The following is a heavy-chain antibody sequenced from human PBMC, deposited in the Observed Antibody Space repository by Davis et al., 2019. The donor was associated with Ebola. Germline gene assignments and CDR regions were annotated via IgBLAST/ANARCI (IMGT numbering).Heavy chain of an antibody. CDR3: ARERRYGDLNLRWFDP. CDR1: GGSISSYY. D-gene: IGHD4-17*01. V-gene: IGHV4-4*08. J-gene: IGHJ5*02. Sequence: MPSETLSLTCTVSGGSISSYYWSWIRQPPGKGLEWIGSIYYSGSTNYNPSLKSRVTISVDTSKNQFPLKLSSVTAADTAVYYCARERRYGDLNLRWFDPWGQGTLVTVSS. CDR2: IYYSGST.